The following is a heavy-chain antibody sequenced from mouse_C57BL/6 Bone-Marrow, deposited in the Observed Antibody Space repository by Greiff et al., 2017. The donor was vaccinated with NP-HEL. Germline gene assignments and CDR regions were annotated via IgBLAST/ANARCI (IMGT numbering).Heavy chain of an antibody. V-gene: IGHV5-4*01. CDR3: ARDKAMDY. Sequence: EVMLVESGGGLVKPGGSLKLSYAASGFTFSSYAMSWVRQTPEKRLEWVATISDGGSYTYYPDNVKGRFTISRDNAKNNLYLQMSHLKSEDTAMYYCARDKAMDYWGQGTSVTVSS. CDR2: ISDGGSYT. CDR1: GFTFSSYA. J-gene: IGHJ4*01.